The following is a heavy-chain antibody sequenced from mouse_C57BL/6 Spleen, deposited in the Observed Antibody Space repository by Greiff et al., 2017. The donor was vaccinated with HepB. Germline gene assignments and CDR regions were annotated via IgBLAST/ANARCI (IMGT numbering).Heavy chain of an antibody. D-gene: IGHD1-1*01. V-gene: IGHV5-6*01. CDR2: ISSGGSYT. Sequence: EVKLVESGGDLVKPGGSLKLSCAASGFTFSSYGMSWVRQTPDKRLEWVATISSGGSYTYYPDSVKGRFTISRDNAKNTLYLQMSSLKSEDTAMYYFANYYSGSSYPLGNWYFDVWGTGTTVTVSS. CDR3: ANYYSGSSYPLGNWYFDV. J-gene: IGHJ1*03. CDR1: GFTFSSYG.